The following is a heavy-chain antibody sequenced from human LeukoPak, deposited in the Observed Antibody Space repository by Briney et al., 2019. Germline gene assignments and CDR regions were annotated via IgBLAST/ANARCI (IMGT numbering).Heavy chain of an antibody. CDR1: GYSISSGYY. CDR3: ARMILMVRGVYYFDY. V-gene: IGHV4-38-2*02. CDR2: VFHSGIT. D-gene: IGHD3-10*01. J-gene: IGHJ4*02. Sequence: SETLSLTCSVSGYSISSGYYWGWIRQPPGKGLEWIGSVFHSGITYYKPSLKSRVTISVDTSKNQFSLKLSSVTAADTAVYYCARMILMVRGVYYFDYWGQGTLVTVSS.